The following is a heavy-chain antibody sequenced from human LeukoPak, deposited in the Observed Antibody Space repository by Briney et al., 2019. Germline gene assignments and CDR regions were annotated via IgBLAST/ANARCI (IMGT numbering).Heavy chain of an antibody. J-gene: IGHJ4*02. Sequence: ASVKVSCKASGYTFTSYAMHWVRQAPGQGLEWMGGIIPIFGTANYAQKFQGRVTITADESTSTAYMELSSLRSEDTAVYYCARDLGTYGSGPFDYWGQGTLVTVSS. CDR2: IIPIFGTA. CDR3: ARDLGTYGSGPFDY. CDR1: GYTFTSYA. V-gene: IGHV1-69*13. D-gene: IGHD3-10*01.